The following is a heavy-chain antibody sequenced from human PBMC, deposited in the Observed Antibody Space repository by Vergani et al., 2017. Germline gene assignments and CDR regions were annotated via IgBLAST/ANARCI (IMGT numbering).Heavy chain of an antibody. CDR3: ARSAMVRGIITDFDY. V-gene: IGHV1-2*02. Sequence: QVQLVQSGAEVKKPGASVKVSCKASGYTFTGYYMHWVRQAPGQGLEWMGWINPNSGGTNYAQKFQGKVTMTRDTSISTAYMELSRLRSDDTAVYSCARSAMVRGIITDFDYWGQGTLVTVSS. CDR2: INPNSGGT. CDR1: GYTFTGYY. D-gene: IGHD3-10*01. J-gene: IGHJ4*02.